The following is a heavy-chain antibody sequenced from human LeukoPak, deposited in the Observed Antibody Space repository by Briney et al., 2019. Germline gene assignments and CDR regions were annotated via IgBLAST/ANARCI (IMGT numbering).Heavy chain of an antibody. D-gene: IGHD2-15*01. CDR2: IIPIFGTA. V-gene: IGHV1-69*05. Sequence: SVKVSCKASGGTFSSYAISWVRQAPGQGLEWMGGIIPIFGTANYAQKFQGRVTITTDESTSTAYMELSSLRSEDTAVYYCASTSLGCSGGSCPIDYWGQGTLVTVPS. J-gene: IGHJ4*02. CDR3: ASTSLGCSGGSCPIDY. CDR1: GGTFSSYA.